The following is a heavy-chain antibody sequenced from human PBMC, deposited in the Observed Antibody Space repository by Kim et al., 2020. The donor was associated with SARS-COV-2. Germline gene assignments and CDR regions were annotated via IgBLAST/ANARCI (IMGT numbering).Heavy chain of an antibody. V-gene: IGHV3-30*18. J-gene: IGHJ6*02. D-gene: IGHD4-17*01. Sequence: GGSLRLSCAASGFTFSTYGMHWVRQAPGKGLEWVAVISYDGSNKYYSDSVKGRFTISRDNSKNTLDLQMNSLRAEDTAVYYCAKDRGTVTTRRKAGGMDVWGQGTTVTVSS. CDR1: GFTFSTYG. CDR3: AKDRGTVTTRRKAGGMDV. CDR2: ISYDGSNK.